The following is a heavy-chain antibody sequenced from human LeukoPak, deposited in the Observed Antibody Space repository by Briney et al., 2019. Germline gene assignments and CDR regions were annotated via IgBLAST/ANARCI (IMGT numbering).Heavy chain of an antibody. CDR3: ARDRGCYGSGSSEYYFDY. D-gene: IGHD3-10*01. CDR2: ISSSSSTI. J-gene: IGHJ4*02. CDR1: GFTFSSYS. V-gene: IGHV3-48*01. Sequence: GGSLRLSCAASGFTFSSYSMNWVRQAPGKGLEWVSYISSSSSTIYYADSVKGRFTISRDNAKNSLYLQMNSLRADDTAVYYCARDRGCYGSGSSEYYFDYWGQGTLVTVSS.